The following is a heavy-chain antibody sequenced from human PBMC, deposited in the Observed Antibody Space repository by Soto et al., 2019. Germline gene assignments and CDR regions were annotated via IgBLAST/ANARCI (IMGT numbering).Heavy chain of an antibody. CDR2: ISGSGGST. J-gene: IGHJ4*02. D-gene: IGHD6-19*01. Sequence: GGSLRLSCAASGFTFSSYAMSWVRQAPGKGLEWVSTISGSGGSTYYADSLKGRFTISRDNSKNTLFLQMSSQRAEDTAVYYCAKEAASGWYYFDYWGPGTLVTVSS. CDR1: GFTFSSYA. V-gene: IGHV3-23*01. CDR3: AKEAASGWYYFDY.